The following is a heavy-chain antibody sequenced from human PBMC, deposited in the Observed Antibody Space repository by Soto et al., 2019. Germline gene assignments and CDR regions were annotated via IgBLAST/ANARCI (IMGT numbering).Heavy chain of an antibody. V-gene: IGHV3-30-3*01. CDR1: GFTFSSYA. D-gene: IGHD6-6*01. CDR2: ISYDGSNK. Sequence: GGSLRLSCAASGFTFSSYAMHWVRQAPGKGLEWVAVISYDGSNKYYADSVKGRFTISRDNSKNTLYLQMNSLRAEDTAVYYCATHSSPIFDYWGQGTLVTVSS. CDR3: ATHSSPIFDY. J-gene: IGHJ4*02.